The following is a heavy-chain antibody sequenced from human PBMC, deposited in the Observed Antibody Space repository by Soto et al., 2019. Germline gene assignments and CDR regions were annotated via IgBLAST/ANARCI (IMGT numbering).Heavy chain of an antibody. D-gene: IGHD3-10*01. J-gene: IGHJ5*02. CDR3: ARLRMVRGVIRVWWFDP. Sequence: QVQLQESGPGLVKPSETLSLTCTVSGGSISSYYWSWIRQPPGKGLEWIGYIYYSGSTNYNPSLKSRVTISVATSKNHFSLKLSSVTAADTAVYYCARLRMVRGVIRVWWFDPWGQGTLVTVSS. CDR1: GGSISSYY. V-gene: IGHV4-59*08. CDR2: IYYSGST.